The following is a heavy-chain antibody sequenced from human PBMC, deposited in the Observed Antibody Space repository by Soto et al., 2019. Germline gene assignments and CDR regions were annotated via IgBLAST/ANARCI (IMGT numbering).Heavy chain of an antibody. CDR2: IIPILGIA. CDR3: ARAPYSSSPYNWFDP. Sequence: QVQLVQSGAEVKKPGSSVKVSCKASGGTFSSYTISWVRQAPGQGLEWMGRIIPILGIANYAQKFQGRVTITADKSTSTAYMALSSLRSEDTAVYYCARAPYSSSPYNWFDPWGQGTLVTVSS. V-gene: IGHV1-69*02. D-gene: IGHD6-6*01. J-gene: IGHJ5*02. CDR1: GGTFSSYT.